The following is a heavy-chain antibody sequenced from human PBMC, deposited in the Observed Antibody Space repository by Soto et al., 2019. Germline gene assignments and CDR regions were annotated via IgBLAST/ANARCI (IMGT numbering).Heavy chain of an antibody. V-gene: IGHV3-21*01. CDR1: GFTFSSYS. J-gene: IGHJ4*02. CDR3: ARDGIVKYDFWSGYYTYFDY. D-gene: IGHD3-3*01. Sequence: GGSLRLSCAASGFTFSSYSMNWVRQAPGKGLEWVSSISSSSSYIYYADSVKGRFTISRDNAKNSLYLQMNSLRAEDTAVYYCARDGIVKYDFWSGYYTYFDYWGQGTLVTVSS. CDR2: ISSSSSYI.